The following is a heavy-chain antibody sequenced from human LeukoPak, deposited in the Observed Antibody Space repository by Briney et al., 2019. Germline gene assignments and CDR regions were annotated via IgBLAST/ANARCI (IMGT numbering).Heavy chain of an antibody. CDR2: IYYSRST. CDR1: GGTISSSSYY. V-gene: IGHV4-39*01. CDR3: ARVPTVTFFDY. D-gene: IGHD4-17*01. Sequence: PSETLSLTCTVSGGTISSSSYYWGWIRQPAGKGLEWIGSIYYSRSTYSNTSLKSRVTISVDTSKNQFSLKLSSVTAADTAVYYCARVPTVTFFDYWGQGTLVTVSS. J-gene: IGHJ4*02.